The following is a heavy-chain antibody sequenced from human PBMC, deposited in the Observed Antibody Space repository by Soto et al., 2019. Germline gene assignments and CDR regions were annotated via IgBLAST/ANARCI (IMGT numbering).Heavy chain of an antibody. V-gene: IGHV5-10-1*01. CDR3: ARLVTTEDYYYYYGMDV. J-gene: IGHJ6*02. Sequence: GESLKISCKGSGYSFTSYWISWVRQMPGKGLEWMGRIDPSDSYTNYSPSFQGHVTISADKSISTAYLQWSSLKASDTAMYYCARLVTTEDYYYYYGMDVWGQGTKVTVSS. D-gene: IGHD4-4*01. CDR2: IDPSDSYT. CDR1: GYSFTSYW.